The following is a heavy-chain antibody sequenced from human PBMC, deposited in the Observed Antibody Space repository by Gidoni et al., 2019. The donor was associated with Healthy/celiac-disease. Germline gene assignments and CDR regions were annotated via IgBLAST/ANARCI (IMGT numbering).Heavy chain of an antibody. CDR1: GGSISSGGYY. Sequence: QVQLQESGPGLVKPSQTLSLTCTVSGGSISSGGYYWSWIRQHPGKGLEWIGYIYYRGSTYYHPSLQSRVTISVDTSKNQFSLKLSSVTAADTAVYYCARVGVGTMVRGDEYYFDYWGQGTLVTVSS. CDR2: IYYRGST. CDR3: ARVGVGTMVRGDEYYFDY. D-gene: IGHD3-10*01. J-gene: IGHJ4*02. V-gene: IGHV4-31*03.